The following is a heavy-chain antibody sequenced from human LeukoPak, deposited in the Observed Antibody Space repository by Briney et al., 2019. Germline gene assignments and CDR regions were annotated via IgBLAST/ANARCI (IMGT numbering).Heavy chain of an antibody. D-gene: IGHD2-2*01. CDR1: GFTFSDYY. CDR2: ISSSGSTI. CDR3: ARLSSYQLLFHFDY. Sequence: PGGSLRLSCAASGFTFSDYYMSWIRQAPGKGLEWVSYISSSGSTIYYADSVKGRFTISRDNAKNSLYLQMNSLRAEDTAVYYCARLSSYQLLFHFDYWGQGTLVTVSS. J-gene: IGHJ4*02. V-gene: IGHV3-11*01.